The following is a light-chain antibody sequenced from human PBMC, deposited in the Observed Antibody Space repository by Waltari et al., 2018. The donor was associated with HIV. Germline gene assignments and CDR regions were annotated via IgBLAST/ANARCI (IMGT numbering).Light chain of an antibody. CDR1: QSVSSY. CDR2: DAS. Sequence: EIVLTQSPATLSLSPGERATLSCRASQSVSSYLAWYQQKPGQAPRLRIYDASNRATGIPARFSGSGSGTDFTLIISRLELEDFAVYYCQHYGSSPLTFGGGTKVEIK. V-gene: IGKV3-20*01. CDR3: QHYGSSPLT. J-gene: IGKJ4*01.